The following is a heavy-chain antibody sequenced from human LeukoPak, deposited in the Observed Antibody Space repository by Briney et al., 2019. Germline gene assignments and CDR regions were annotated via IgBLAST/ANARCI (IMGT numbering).Heavy chain of an antibody. CDR2: ISSSSSYI. J-gene: IGHJ4*02. CDR3: ASPSGGVTAMVSEGVFDY. V-gene: IGHV3-21*01. CDR1: GFTFSSYS. D-gene: IGHD5-18*01. Sequence: GGSLRLSCAASGFTFSSYSMNWVRQAPGKGLEWVSSISSSSSYIYYADSVKGRFTISRDNAKNSLYLQMNSLRAEDTAVYYCASPSGGVTAMVSEGVFDYWGQGTLVTVSS.